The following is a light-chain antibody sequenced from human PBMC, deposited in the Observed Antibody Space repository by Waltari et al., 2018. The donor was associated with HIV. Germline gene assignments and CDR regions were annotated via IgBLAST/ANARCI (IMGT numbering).Light chain of an antibody. CDR3: AAWDDSLNGWV. CDR2: SNN. V-gene: IGLV1-44*01. Sequence: SVLTQPSSASATPGQRVTNSGAVSSSHIGTTTVNWYQHLPGTAPKLLIYSNNQRPSGVPDRFSGYKSGTSASLAISGLQSEDEADYYCAAWDDSLNGWVFGGGTKLTVL. CDR1: SSHIGTTT. J-gene: IGLJ3*02.